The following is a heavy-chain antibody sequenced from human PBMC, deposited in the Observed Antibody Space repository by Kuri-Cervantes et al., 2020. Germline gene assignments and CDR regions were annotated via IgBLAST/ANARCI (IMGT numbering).Heavy chain of an antibody. CDR1: GFTFSSSW. J-gene: IGHJ3*02. CDR2: IKCDGSEK. D-gene: IGHD2-15*01. V-gene: IGHV3-52*01. CDR3: TSRVYCSGGSCPNDAFDI. Sequence: GESLKISCAASGFTFSSSWMHWVCQAPEKGLEWVADIKCDGSEKYYVDSVKGRLTISRDNAKNSLYLQVNSLRAEDMTVYYCTSRVYCSGGSCPNDAFDIWGQGTMVTVSS.